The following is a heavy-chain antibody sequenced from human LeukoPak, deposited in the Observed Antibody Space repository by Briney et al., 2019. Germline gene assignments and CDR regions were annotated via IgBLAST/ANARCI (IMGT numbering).Heavy chain of an antibody. CDR1: GFTFSSYG. D-gene: IGHD4-23*01. V-gene: IGHV3-30*02. Sequence: QSGGSLRLSCAASGFTFSSYGMHWVRQAPGKGPEWVAFIRYDGSNKYYADSVKGRFTISRDNSKNTLYLQMNSLRAEDTAVYYCAKVPSDYGGNQGFDYWGQGTLVTVSS. CDR3: AKVPSDYGGNQGFDY. CDR2: IRYDGSNK. J-gene: IGHJ4*02.